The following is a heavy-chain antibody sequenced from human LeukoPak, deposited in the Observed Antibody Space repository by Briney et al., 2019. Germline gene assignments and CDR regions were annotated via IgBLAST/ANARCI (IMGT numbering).Heavy chain of an antibody. CDR2: ISYDGSNK. CDR3: ARGPLPAAYDY. Sequence: GGSLRLSCAASGFTFSSYAMHWVRQAPGKGLEWVAVISYDGSNKYYADSVKGRFTISRDNSKNTLYLQMNSLRAEDTAVYYCARGPLPAAYDYWGQGTLVTVSS. D-gene: IGHD2-2*01. CDR1: GFTFSSYA. V-gene: IGHV3-30-3*02. J-gene: IGHJ4*02.